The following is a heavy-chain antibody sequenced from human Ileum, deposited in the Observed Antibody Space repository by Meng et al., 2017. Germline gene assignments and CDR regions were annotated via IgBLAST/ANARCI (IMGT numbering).Heavy chain of an antibody. CDR3: RLAYCIGDCGDY. D-gene: IGHD2-21*02. Sequence: QPQLQESGPGLVKPSEALSLTCSVSGGSISTSGYYWGWIRQPPGKGLEWIGQINHSGSSNYNPSLSSRVTISADMSKSQSSLKLSSVTAADTAVYYCRLAYCIGDCGDYWGQGTLVTVSS. J-gene: IGHJ4*02. CDR1: GGSISTSGYY. V-gene: IGHV4-39*07. CDR2: INHSGSS.